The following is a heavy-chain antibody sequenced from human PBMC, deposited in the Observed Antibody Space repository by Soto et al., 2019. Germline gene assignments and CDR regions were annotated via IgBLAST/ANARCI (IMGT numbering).Heavy chain of an antibody. CDR3: PHSPIVVPGTRGSPCSAP. D-gene: IGHD1-1*01. J-gene: IGHJ5*02. V-gene: IGHV2-5*02. CDR1: GFSLSTSGVG. CDR2: IYWDDDK. Sequence: QITLKESGPTLVKPTQTLTLTCTFSGFSLSTSGVGVGWIRQPPGKALEWLAFIYWDDDKRYSPSLKSRLTIPRNPPKNRVVLTIPNRDPWDTATFFCPHSPIVVPGTRGSPCSAPGGKGPLATVPS.